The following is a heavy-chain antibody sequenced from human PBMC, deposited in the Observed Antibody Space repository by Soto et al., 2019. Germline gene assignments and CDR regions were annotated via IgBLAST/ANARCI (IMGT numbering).Heavy chain of an antibody. Sequence: SVNVSCQASGGTFSKYAISWVRQAPGQGLEWLGGIIPMFGTPNYAQKFQGRVTISADESTTTAYLELSSLRSADTAVYFCARSLRDSTFYRGLDVWGQGNTVTVS. D-gene: IGHD3-22*01. J-gene: IGHJ6*02. CDR3: ARSLRDSTFYRGLDV. V-gene: IGHV1-69*13. CDR1: GGTFSKYA. CDR2: IIPMFGTP.